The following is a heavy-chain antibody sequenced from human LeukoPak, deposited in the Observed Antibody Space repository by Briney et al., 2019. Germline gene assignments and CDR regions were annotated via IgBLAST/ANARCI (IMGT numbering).Heavy chain of an antibody. CDR1: GYTFTSYG. CDR2: INPNSGGT. V-gene: IGHV1-2*02. Sequence: ASVKVSCKASGYTFTSYGISWVRQAPGQGLEWMGWINPNSGGTNYAQKFQGRVTMTRDTSISTAYMELSRLRSDDTAVYYCARDGDSSSWYSIRNYYYYMDVWGKGTTVTVSS. D-gene: IGHD6-13*01. J-gene: IGHJ6*03. CDR3: ARDGDSSSWYSIRNYYYYMDV.